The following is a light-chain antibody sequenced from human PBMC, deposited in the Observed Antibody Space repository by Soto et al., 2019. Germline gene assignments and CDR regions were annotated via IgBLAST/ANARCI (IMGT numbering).Light chain of an antibody. Sequence: DIVMTQSPDSLAVSLGERATINCKSSQSVLYNSNNKNYLAWYQQKPGQPPKLLIYLASTRESGVPDRFSGSGSGTEFTLTISSRQAEDVAVYYCQQYYNTPLFTFGPGTKVEIK. J-gene: IGKJ3*01. CDR3: QQYYNTPLFT. CDR1: QSVLYNSNNKNY. CDR2: LAS. V-gene: IGKV4-1*01.